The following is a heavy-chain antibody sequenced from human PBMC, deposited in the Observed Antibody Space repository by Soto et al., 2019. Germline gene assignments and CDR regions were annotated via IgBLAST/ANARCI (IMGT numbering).Heavy chain of an antibody. CDR2: IEEDGSEE. V-gene: IGHV3-7*01. CDR1: GFTFSNDW. D-gene: IGHD2-2*01. J-gene: IGHJ4*02. Sequence: EVQLVQSGGDLVQPGGSLRLSCVASGFTFSNDWMTWVRQAPWMGLEWVAGIEEDGSEEDYVDSVKGRFSISRDNAKTSLYLQLNSLRAEDTAVYYCATAISSPGSSFDYWGQGSLVTVSS. CDR3: ATAISSPGSSFDY.